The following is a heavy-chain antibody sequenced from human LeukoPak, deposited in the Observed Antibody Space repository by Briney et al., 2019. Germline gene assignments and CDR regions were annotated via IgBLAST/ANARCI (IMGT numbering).Heavy chain of an antibody. V-gene: IGHV3-7*01. CDR3: ATYSTRNAREFQS. J-gene: IGHJ1*01. CDR2: IKTDASEK. CDR1: GFTFSNYW. Sequence: GGSLRLSCAASGFTFSNYWIHWVRQAPGKGLEWVANIKTDASEKYYADSVKGRFTISRDNAKMSLYLQMNSLRVEDTAVYYCATYSTRNAREFQSWGQGTLVTVSS. D-gene: IGHD4-11*01.